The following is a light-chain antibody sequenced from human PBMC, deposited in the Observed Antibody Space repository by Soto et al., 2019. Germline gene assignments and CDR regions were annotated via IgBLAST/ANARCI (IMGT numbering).Light chain of an antibody. Sequence: DIQLTQSPSFLSASVGDRVTITCRASQGISSLLAWYQQKPGNAPKLLIYAASTLQSGVPSRFSGSGSGTEYTLTISSLQPEDFATYNCQQLNSYPWTFGQGTKVDIK. CDR3: QQLNSYPWT. CDR1: QGISSL. V-gene: IGKV1-9*01. J-gene: IGKJ1*01. CDR2: AAS.